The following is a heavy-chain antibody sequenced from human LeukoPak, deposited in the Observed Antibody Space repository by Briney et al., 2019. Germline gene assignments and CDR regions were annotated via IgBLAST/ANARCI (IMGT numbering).Heavy chain of an antibody. J-gene: IGHJ4*02. D-gene: IGHD2-21*02. V-gene: IGHV4-59*01. CDR2: IYYSGST. CDR3: ARGGGYYKNFDY. Sequence: SETLSLTCTVSGDSISPYYWSWIRQPPGKGLEWIGYIYYSGSTNYSPSLKSRVTISVDTSKNQFSLKLSSVTAADTAVYYCARGGGYYKNFDYWGRGTLVTVSS. CDR1: GDSISPYY.